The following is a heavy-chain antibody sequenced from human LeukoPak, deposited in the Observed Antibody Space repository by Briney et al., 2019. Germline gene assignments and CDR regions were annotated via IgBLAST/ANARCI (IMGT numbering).Heavy chain of an antibody. J-gene: IGHJ4*02. CDR2: ISYDESNK. CDR3: ASRYCSSSNCLYWPLDY. D-gene: IGHD2-2*01. Sequence: GRSLRLSCAASGFTFSSHAMHWVRQAPGKGLEWVAVISYDESNKYSADSVKGRFTISRDNSRNTLYLEMNSLRTEDTAVYYCASRYCSSSNCLYWPLDYWGQGTLVTVS. CDR1: GFTFSSHA. V-gene: IGHV3-30-3*01.